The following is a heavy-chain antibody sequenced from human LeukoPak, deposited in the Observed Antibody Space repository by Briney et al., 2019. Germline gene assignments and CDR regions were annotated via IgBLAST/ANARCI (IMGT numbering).Heavy chain of an antibody. Sequence: SETLSLTFTVSGGSISSYYWSWIRQPPAKGLEWIGYIYYSGSTNYNPSLKSRVTISVDTSKNQFSLKLSSVTAADTAVYYCARGRTRTRFDYWGQGTLVTVSS. V-gene: IGHV4-59*08. CDR1: GGSISSYY. D-gene: IGHD1-7*01. CDR3: ARGRTRTRFDY. CDR2: IYYSGST. J-gene: IGHJ4*02.